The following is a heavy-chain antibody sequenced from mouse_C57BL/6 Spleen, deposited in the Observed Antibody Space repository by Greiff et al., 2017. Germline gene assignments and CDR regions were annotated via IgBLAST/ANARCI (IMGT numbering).Heavy chain of an antibody. CDR1: GFNIKDDY. CDR3: TFITTVVFDY. CDR2: IDPENGDT. J-gene: IGHJ2*01. V-gene: IGHV14-4*01. D-gene: IGHD1-1*01. Sequence: VQLQQSGAELARPGASVKLSCTASGFNIKDDYMHWVKQRPEQGLEWIGWIDPENGDTEYASKFQGKATITADTSSNTAYLQLSSLTSEDTAVYYCTFITTVVFDYWGQGTTLTVSS.